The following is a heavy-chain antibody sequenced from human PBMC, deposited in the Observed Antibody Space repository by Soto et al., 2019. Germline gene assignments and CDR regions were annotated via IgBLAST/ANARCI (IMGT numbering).Heavy chain of an antibody. D-gene: IGHD6-6*01. J-gene: IGHJ5*02. CDR1: GGSFSGYY. CDR2: INHSGST. V-gene: IGHV4-34*01. Sequence: SETLSLTCAVYGGSFSGYYWSWIRQPPGKGLEWIGEINHSGSTNYNPSLKSRVTISVDTSTNQFSLKLSSVTAADTAVYYCARGAIIPSSSIAARRAGWWFDPWGQGNQVTVSS. CDR3: ARGAIIPSSSIAARRAGWWFDP.